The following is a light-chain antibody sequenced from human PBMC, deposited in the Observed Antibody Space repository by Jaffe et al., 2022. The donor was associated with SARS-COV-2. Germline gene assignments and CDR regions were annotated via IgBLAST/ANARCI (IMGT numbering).Light chain of an antibody. Sequence: DIVMTQSPDSLPVSLGERTTISCKSSQSVLYSSDNKNYLAWYQQKPGQPPRLLIYWASTRESGVPDRFSGSGSGTDFTLTISSLQADDVAVYYCQQYYSTPLTFGGGTKVEI. V-gene: IGKV4-1*01. CDR1: QSVLYSSDNKNY. CDR2: WAS. CDR3: QQYYSTPLT. J-gene: IGKJ4*01.